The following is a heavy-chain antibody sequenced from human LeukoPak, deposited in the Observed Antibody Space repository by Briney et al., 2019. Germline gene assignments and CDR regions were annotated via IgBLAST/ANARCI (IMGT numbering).Heavy chain of an antibody. D-gene: IGHD3-10*01. CDR1: GDSVSSNSAA. CDR3: ARANSITMVRGVRGNDAFDI. J-gene: IGHJ3*02. Sequence: SQTLSLTCAISGDSVSSNSAAWNWIRQSPSRGLEWLGRTYYRSKWYNDYAVSVKSRITINPDTSKNQFSLQLNSVTPEDTAVYYCARANSITMVRGVRGNDAFDIWGQGTMVTVSS. CDR2: TYYRSKWYN. V-gene: IGHV6-1*01.